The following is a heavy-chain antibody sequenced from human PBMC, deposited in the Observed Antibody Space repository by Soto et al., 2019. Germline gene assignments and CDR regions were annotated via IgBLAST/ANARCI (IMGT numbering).Heavy chain of an antibody. Sequence: QVQLQESGPGLVKPSQTLSLTCTVSGGSISSGDHYWGWIRQPPGKGLEWIGYIYYSGNTYYNPSFNSRFTISVDTSKNQFSLKLSSVSAADTAVYYCASFKDYFDYWGQGTLVIVSS. CDR2: IYYSGNT. CDR1: GGSISSGDHY. V-gene: IGHV4-30-4*01. CDR3: ASFKDYFDY. J-gene: IGHJ4*02.